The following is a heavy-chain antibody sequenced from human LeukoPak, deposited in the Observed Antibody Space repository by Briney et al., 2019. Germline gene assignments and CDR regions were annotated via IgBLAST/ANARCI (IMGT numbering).Heavy chain of an antibody. V-gene: IGHV4-31*03. CDR3: ARVAVGARGFDY. Sequence: SSETLSLTCTVSGGSISSGVYYWSWIRQHPGKGLEWIGYIYYSGSTYYNPSLKSRVTISVDTSKNQFSLKLSSVTAADTAVYYCARVAVGARGFDYWGQGTLVTVSS. CDR2: IYYSGST. D-gene: IGHD1-26*01. J-gene: IGHJ4*02. CDR1: GGSISSGVYY.